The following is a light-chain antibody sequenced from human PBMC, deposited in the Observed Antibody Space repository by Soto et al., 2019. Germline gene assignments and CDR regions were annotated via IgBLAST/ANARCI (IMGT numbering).Light chain of an antibody. CDR3: QQSTTGPPIP. J-gene: IGKJ5*01. V-gene: IGKV3-15*01. CDR2: GAS. Sequence: EIVMTQSPATLSVSPGERATLSGRARQRVSSNLAWYQQKPGQAPRLLIYGASTRATGIPARFSGSGSWTEFTLTIIRLQYEDFAVYYCQQSTTGPPIPFGQAKRLEIK. CDR1: QRVSSN.